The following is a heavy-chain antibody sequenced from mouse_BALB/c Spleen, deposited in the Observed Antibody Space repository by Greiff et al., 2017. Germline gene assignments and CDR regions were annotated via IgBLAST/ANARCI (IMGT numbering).Heavy chain of an antibody. Sequence: EVQLQQSGAELVKPGASVKLSCTASGFNIKDTYMHWVKQRPEQGLEWIGRIDPANGNTKYDPKFQGKATITADTSSNTAYLQLSSLTSEDTAVYYCAKGYRYDYWGQGTTRTVSS. V-gene: IGHV14-3*02. D-gene: IGHD2-14*01. CDR1: GFNIKDTY. CDR2: IDPANGNT. CDR3: AKGYRYDY. J-gene: IGHJ2*01.